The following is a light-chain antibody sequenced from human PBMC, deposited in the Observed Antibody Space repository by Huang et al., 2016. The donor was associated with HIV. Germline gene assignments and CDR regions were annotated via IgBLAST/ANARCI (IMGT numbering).Light chain of an antibody. V-gene: IGKV3D-15*01. J-gene: IGKJ5*01. Sequence: EIVMTQSPATLSVSPGERATLSCRASQSVSRNLAWYQQKPAQAPRLLSYGASTRATGIPARFRGSGSGTEFTLTISSLQSEDFAVYYCLQYNSWPPVTFGQGTRLEMK. CDR3: LQYNSWPPVT. CDR1: QSVSRN. CDR2: GAS.